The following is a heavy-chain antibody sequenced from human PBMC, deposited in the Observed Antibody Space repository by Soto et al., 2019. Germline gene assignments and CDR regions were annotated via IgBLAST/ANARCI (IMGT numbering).Heavy chain of an antibody. CDR2: ISSSGSTI. CDR3: ARDCMEWPYGGIYHYYGMDV. D-gene: IGHD3-3*01. J-gene: IGHJ6*02. V-gene: IGHV3-11*01. CDR1: GFTFSDYY. Sequence: GGSLRLSCAASGFTFSDYYMSWIRQAPGKGLEWVSYISSSGSTIYYADSVKGRFTISRDNAKNSLYLQMNSLRAEDTAVYYCARDCMEWPYGGIYHYYGMDVWGQGTTVTVSS.